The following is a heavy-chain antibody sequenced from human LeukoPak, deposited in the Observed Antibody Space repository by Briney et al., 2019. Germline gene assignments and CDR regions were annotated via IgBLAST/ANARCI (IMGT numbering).Heavy chain of an antibody. Sequence: GASVKVSCTASGYTFTSYGISWGRQAPGQGLEWMGWISAYNGNTNYAQKLQGRVTMTTDTSTSTAYMELRSLRSDDTAVYYCARVFSTEYYFDYWGQGTLVTVSS. CDR2: ISAYNGNT. V-gene: IGHV1-18*01. CDR3: ARVFSTEYYFDY. D-gene: IGHD3-9*01. CDR1: GYTFTSYG. J-gene: IGHJ4*02.